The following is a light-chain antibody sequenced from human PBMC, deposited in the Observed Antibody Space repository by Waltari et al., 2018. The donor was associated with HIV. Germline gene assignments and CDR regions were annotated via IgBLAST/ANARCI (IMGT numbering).Light chain of an antibody. J-gene: IGLJ2*01. CDR3: ATWDDGLKSEV. CDR2: DKD. Sequence: QSVLTQPPSVSAAPGQQVAISCSGTAYNIGNNVVAWYQQVPGTAPKLLIYDKDKRPAGIPDRFSGSKSATSATLGISGLQTGDEADYYCATWDDGLKSEVFGGGTKLTAL. V-gene: IGLV1-51*01. CDR1: AYNIGNNV.